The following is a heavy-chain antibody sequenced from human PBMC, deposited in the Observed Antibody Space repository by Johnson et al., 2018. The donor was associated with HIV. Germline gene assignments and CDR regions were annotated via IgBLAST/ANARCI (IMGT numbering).Heavy chain of an antibody. D-gene: IGHD6-19*01. Sequence: VQLVESGGGVVQPGTSLRLSCAASGFTFSSYGIHWVRQAPGKGLEWVAFIWHDGRDVYYADSVKGRFTISRDNSKNTLYLQMNSLRAEDTAVYYCARKQWLEIPSDAFDVWGQGTMVTVSS. CDR1: GFTFSSYG. V-gene: IGHV3-33*01. CDR2: IWHDGRDV. J-gene: IGHJ3*01. CDR3: ARKQWLEIPSDAFDV.